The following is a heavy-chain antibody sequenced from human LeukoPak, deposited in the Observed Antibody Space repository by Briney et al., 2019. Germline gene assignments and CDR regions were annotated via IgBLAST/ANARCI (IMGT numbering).Heavy chain of an antibody. V-gene: IGHV3-7*05. J-gene: IGHJ4*02. CDR1: GFTFSSYW. D-gene: IGHD3-10*01. CDR3: ARDRGYLSFDF. CDR2: IKVDGSDK. Sequence: GGSLRLSCAASGFTFSSYWMTWVRQPPGKGLEWVANIKVDGSDKYYVDSVKGRFTISRDNAKNSLYLQMNSLRAEDTAVYYCARDRGYLSFDFWGQGTLVTVSS.